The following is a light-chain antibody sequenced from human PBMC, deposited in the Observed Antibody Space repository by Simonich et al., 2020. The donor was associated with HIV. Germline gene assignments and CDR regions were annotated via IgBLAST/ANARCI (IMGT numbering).Light chain of an antibody. CDR2: WAS. Sequence: DIVMTQSPDSLAVSLGERATINCKSSQSVLYSSNNKNYLAWYQQKPGQPPNLLIYWASTREPGVPDRFSGSGSGTDFTLTISSLQAEDVAVYYCQQYYSTPITFGQGTRLEIK. V-gene: IGKV4-1*01. CDR3: QQYYSTPIT. CDR1: QSVLYSSNNKNY. J-gene: IGKJ5*01.